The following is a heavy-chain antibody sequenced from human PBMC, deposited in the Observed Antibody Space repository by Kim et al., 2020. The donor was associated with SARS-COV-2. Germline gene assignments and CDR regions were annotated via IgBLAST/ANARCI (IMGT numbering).Heavy chain of an antibody. J-gene: IGHJ3*02. V-gene: IGHV4-59*13. CDR2: IYYTGST. CDR1: AGSIGSYY. D-gene: IGHD6-13*01. CDR3: APHSSTWGDDFDI. Sequence: SETLSLTCTVSAGSIGSYYWSWIRQPPGKGLEWIGYIYYTGSTNYNPSLKSRVTISVDTSKNQFSLKLTSVTAADTAAYYCAPHSSTWGDDFDIWGQGT.